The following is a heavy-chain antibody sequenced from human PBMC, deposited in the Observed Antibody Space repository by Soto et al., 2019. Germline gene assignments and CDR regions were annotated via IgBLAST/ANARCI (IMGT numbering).Heavy chain of an antibody. J-gene: IGHJ4*02. CDR2: IYWGNEK. V-gene: IGHV2-5*02. CDR3: AHTLCTGGSCHFVFAH. CDR1: GFSLATSGEA. Sequence: SGPTLVNPTQTLTLTCTFSGFSLATSGEAVGWIRQPPGKALEWLALIYWGNEKTYSPFLSNRLSITWDSPKNQVVLTLTNMDPVDTATYYCAHTLCTGGSCHFVFAHWGQGALVTVSS. D-gene: IGHD2-15*01.